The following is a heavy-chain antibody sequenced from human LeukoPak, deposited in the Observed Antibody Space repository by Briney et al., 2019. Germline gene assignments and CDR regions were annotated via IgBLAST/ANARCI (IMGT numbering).Heavy chain of an antibody. Sequence: GGSLRLSCAASGFTFSSYAMSWVRQAPGKGLEWVSAMSGSGGSTYYADSVKGRFTISRDNSKNTLYLQMNSLRAEDTAVYYCAKDVVTMIVVVTTFDYWGQGTLVTVFS. D-gene: IGHD3-22*01. J-gene: IGHJ4*02. CDR2: MSGSGGST. CDR1: GFTFSSYA. CDR3: AKDVVTMIVVVTTFDY. V-gene: IGHV3-23*01.